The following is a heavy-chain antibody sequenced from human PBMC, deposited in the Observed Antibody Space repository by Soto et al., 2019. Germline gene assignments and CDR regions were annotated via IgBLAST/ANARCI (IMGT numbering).Heavy chain of an antibody. V-gene: IGHV4-39*01. Sequence: SETLSLTCSVSGGSISSSSYYWGWIRQPPVKGLEWIGSIFYSGSTYSNPSLKSRVTISVDTSKNQFSLKLSSVTAADTAVYYCARHPASSSWFDYWGQGTLVTVSS. CDR3: ARHPASSSWFDY. CDR2: IFYSGST. D-gene: IGHD6-13*01. CDR1: GGSISSSSYY. J-gene: IGHJ4*02.